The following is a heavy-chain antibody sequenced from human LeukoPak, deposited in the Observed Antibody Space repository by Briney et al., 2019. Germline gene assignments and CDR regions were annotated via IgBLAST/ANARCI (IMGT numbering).Heavy chain of an antibody. Sequence: SETLSLTCTVSGGSISSGGYYWSWIRQHPGKGLEWIGYIYYSGSTYYNPSLKSRVTISVDTSKNQFSLKLSSVTAADTAVYYCARMGEVAGTDYWGQGTLVTVSS. CDR2: IYYSGST. CDR1: GGSISSGGYY. CDR3: ARMGEVAGTDY. V-gene: IGHV4-31*03. D-gene: IGHD6-19*01. J-gene: IGHJ4*02.